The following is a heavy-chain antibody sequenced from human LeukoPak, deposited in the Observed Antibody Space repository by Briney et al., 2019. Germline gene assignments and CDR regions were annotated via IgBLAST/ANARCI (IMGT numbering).Heavy chain of an antibody. CDR2: IYYSGST. V-gene: IGHV4-39*07. CDR1: GGSISSYY. D-gene: IGHD3-10*01. CDR3: ARASMVRGQSWFDP. Sequence: SETLSLTCTVSGGSISSYYWGWIRQPPGKGLEWIGSIYYSGSTYYNPSLKSRVTISVDTSKNQFSLKLSSVTAADTAVYYCARASMVRGQSWFDPWGQGTLVTVSS. J-gene: IGHJ5*02.